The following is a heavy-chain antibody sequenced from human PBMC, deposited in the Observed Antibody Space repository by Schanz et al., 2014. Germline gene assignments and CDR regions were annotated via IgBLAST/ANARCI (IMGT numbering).Heavy chain of an antibody. CDR2: INPSGGST. D-gene: IGHD4-17*01. J-gene: IGHJ4*02. Sequence: QVQLVQSGAEVKKPGASVKVSCKASGYTFTNFYIHWVRQAPGQGLEWMGMINPSGGSTTYAQKFQGRVTMTRDTSTSTVYMELSSLRSEDTAVYYCARGYGDSPTDFWGQGTLVTVSS. CDR3: ARGYGDSPTDF. CDR1: GYTFTNFY. V-gene: IGHV1-46*01.